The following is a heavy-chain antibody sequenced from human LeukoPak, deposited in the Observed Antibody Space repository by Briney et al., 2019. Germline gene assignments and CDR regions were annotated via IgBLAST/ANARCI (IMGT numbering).Heavy chain of an antibody. CDR2: ITNNGRKV. CDR3: ARLPGQWLDSDY. J-gene: IGHJ4*02. V-gene: IGHV3-11*04. Sequence: GGSLRLSCAASGFTFSDYYMGWIRQAPGKGLEWVSYITNNGRKVYYADSMKGRFTISRDNAKNSLYLQMNSLRAEDTAVYYCARLPGQWLDSDYWGQGTLVTVSS. CDR1: GFTFSDYY. D-gene: IGHD6-19*01.